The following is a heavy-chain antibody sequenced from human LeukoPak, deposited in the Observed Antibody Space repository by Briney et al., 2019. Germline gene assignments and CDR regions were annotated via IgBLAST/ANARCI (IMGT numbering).Heavy chain of an antibody. J-gene: IGHJ4*02. V-gene: IGHV4-59*01. Sequence: SETLSLTCAVYGGSLSGYYWTWIRQPPGKGLEWIGYIYYSGTTNYNPSLKSRVTMSVDTSKNQFSLNLSSVTAADTAVYYCASYDFDGPFDYWGQGTLVTVSS. CDR3: ASYDFDGPFDY. D-gene: IGHD3/OR15-3a*01. CDR2: IYYSGTT. CDR1: GGSLSGYY.